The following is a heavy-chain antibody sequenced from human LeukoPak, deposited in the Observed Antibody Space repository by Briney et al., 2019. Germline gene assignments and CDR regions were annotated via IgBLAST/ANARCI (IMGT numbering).Heavy chain of an antibody. CDR3: AKVRDDYGDYYFDC. D-gene: IGHD4-17*01. V-gene: IGHV3-23*01. Sequence: GGSLRLSCAASGFTFSSYAMSWVRQAPGRGLEWVSAISGSGGSTYYADSVKGRFTISRDNSKNTLYLQMNSLRAEDTAVYYCAKVRDDYGDYYFDCWGQGTLVTVSS. CDR2: ISGSGGST. CDR1: GFTFSSYA. J-gene: IGHJ4*02.